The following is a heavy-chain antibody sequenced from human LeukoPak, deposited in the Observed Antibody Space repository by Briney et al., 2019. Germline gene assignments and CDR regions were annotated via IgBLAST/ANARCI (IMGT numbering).Heavy chain of an antibody. CDR3: ARGAYDSSGYTAPSAFDI. D-gene: IGHD3-22*01. J-gene: IGHJ3*02. CDR1: GFTFSSYA. CDR2: ISSTGSTI. V-gene: IGHV3-48*03. Sequence: GGSLRLSCAASGFTFSSYAMYWIRQAPGKGLEWVSYISSTGSTIYYADSVKGRFTFSRDNGKNSLLLQMDSLRAEDTAVYYCARGAYDSSGYTAPSAFDIWGQGTMVTVSS.